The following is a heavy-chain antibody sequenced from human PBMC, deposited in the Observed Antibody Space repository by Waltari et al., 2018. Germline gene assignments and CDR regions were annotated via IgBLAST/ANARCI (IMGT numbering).Heavy chain of an antibody. Sequence: EAQQVESGGDLVQPGGSLRLSCVVSGFTLSHYWMSWVRQAPGKGREWVANINKDGTVTYYVDSVRGRFTISKDDAKNSVYLQMNSLKVEDTAVYYCIRDYGSPYWGQGTLVTVSS. J-gene: IGHJ4*02. CDR2: INKDGTVT. V-gene: IGHV3-7*03. D-gene: IGHD6-19*01. CDR3: IRDYGSPY. CDR1: GFTLSHYW.